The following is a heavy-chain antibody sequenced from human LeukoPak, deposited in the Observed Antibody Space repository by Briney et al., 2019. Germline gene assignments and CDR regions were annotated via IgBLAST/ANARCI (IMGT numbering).Heavy chain of an antibody. CDR2: INIGGTNT. CDR3: ATDGAGFDT. CDR1: GFTFNDYY. V-gene: IGHV3-11*01. J-gene: IGHJ5*02. Sequence: PGGSLRLTCAASGFTFNDYYMSWIRQAPGKGLEWLSYINIGGTNTHYADSVKGRFTISRDNAKKSLYLEMNNLRAEDTAVYYCATDGAGFDTWGQGVLVTVSS.